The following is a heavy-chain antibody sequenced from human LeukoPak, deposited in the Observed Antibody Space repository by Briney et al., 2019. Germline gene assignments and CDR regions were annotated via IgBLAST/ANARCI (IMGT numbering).Heavy chain of an antibody. J-gene: IGHJ5*02. D-gene: IGHD2-2*01. CDR3: ARALGPAGYRWWFDP. CDR1: GGTFSSYA. V-gene: IGHV1-8*03. Sequence: GASVKVSCKASGGTFSSYAISWVRQATGQGLEWMGWMNPNSGNTGYAQKFQGRVTITRNPSISTAYMEMSSLRYEDTAVYYCARALGPAGYRWWFDPWGQGTLVTASS. CDR2: MNPNSGNT.